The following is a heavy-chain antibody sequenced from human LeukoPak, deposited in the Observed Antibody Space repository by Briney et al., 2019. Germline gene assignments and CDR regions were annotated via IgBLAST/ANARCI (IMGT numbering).Heavy chain of an antibody. CDR2: INPNSGGT. CDR3: ARERSADIVVVPAAKGSYYYYMDV. D-gene: IGHD2-2*01. V-gene: IGHV1-2*02. Sequence: ASVKVSCKASGYTFNGYYMHRVRQAPGQGLERMGWINPNSGGTNYAQKFQGRVTMTRDTSISTAYMELSRLRSDDTAVYYCARERSADIVVVPAAKGSYYYYMDVWGKGTTVTVSS. J-gene: IGHJ6*03. CDR1: GYTFNGYY.